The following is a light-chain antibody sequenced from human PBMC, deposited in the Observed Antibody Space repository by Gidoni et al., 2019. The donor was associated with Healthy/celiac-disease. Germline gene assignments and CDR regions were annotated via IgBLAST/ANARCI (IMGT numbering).Light chain of an antibody. CDR3: QQYDNLPFT. V-gene: IGKV1-33*01. J-gene: IGKJ3*01. Sequence: DIQMTQSPSSLSASVGDRVTITCQASQDISNYLKWYQQKPGKAPKLLIYDASKLATGVPSRFSGSGSRTDFTFTISSLQPEDIATYYCQQYDNLPFTFGPGTKVDIK. CDR1: QDISNY. CDR2: DAS.